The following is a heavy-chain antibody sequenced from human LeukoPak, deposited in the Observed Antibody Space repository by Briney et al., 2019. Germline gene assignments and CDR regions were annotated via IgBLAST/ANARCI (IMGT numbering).Heavy chain of an antibody. CDR1: GFIFSFHE. J-gene: IGHJ4*02. Sequence: PGGSLRLSCAASGFIFSFHEMNWVRQAPGKGLEWVSNIGGSGNTIYYADSVKGRFTISRDNAKNSLYLQMDSLRAEDTAVYYCARVFSGTYLNYHHFDYWGQGTLVTVSS. D-gene: IGHD1-26*01. V-gene: IGHV3-48*03. CDR2: IGGSGNTI. CDR3: ARVFSGTYLNYHHFDY.